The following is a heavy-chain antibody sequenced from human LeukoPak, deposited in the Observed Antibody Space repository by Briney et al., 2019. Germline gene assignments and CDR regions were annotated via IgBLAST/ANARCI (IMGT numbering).Heavy chain of an antibody. D-gene: IGHD6-19*01. J-gene: IGHJ4*02. CDR1: GYTFTSYG. CDR3: ARSSLAVAGSAFDY. Sequence: GPSVNVSCKSSGYTFTSYGISWVRQAPGQGLEWMGWISTYNGNTHYAQKLQGRVTMTTDTSTSTAYMELRSLRSDDTAVYYCARSSLAVAGSAFDYWGQGTLVTVSS. CDR2: ISTYNGNT. V-gene: IGHV1-18*01.